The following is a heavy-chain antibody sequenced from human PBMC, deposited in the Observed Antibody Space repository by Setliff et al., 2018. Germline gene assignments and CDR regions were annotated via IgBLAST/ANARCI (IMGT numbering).Heavy chain of an antibody. CDR2: INHSGST. J-gene: IGHJ4*02. D-gene: IGHD6-6*01. CDR3: ARGRNIAARLLDS. CDR1: GESF. Sequence: PSETLSLTCVVYGESFDWIRQPPGKGLEWIGEINHSGSTNYNPSLMSRVSISVDTSKDQFSLKLISMSAADTAVYFCARGRNIAARLLDSWGQGALVTVSS. V-gene: IGHV4-34*01.